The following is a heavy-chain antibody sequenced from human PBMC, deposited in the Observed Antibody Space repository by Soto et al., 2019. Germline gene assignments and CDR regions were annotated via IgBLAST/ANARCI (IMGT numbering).Heavy chain of an antibody. CDR1: GFTLSSYW. J-gene: IGHJ4*02. CDR2: INNDGSDT. CDR3: LRAPLDIAIKPAAMLF. D-gene: IGHD2-2*01. Sequence: EVQLVESGGGLVQPGGSLRLSCEVSGFTLSSYWMHWVRQAPGKGLMWVSRINNDGSDTTYADSVKGRFTIVRDNARNTLHLEMDSLSAEDTAVYYCLRAPLDIAIKPAAMLFWGQGTLVTVSS. V-gene: IGHV3-74*01.